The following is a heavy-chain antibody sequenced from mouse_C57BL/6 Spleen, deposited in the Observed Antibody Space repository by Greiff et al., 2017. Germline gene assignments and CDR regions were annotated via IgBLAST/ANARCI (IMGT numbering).Heavy chain of an antibody. CDR3: ARLRYDNYYAMDY. J-gene: IGHJ4*01. CDR2: INPNNGGT. CDR1: GYTFTDYN. V-gene: IGHV1-18*01. Sequence: VQLKQSGPELVKPGASVKIPCKASGYTFTDYNMDWVKQSHGKSLEWIGDINPNNGGTIYNQKFKGKATLTVDKSSSTAYMELRSLTSEDTAVYYCARLRYDNYYAMDYWGQGTSVTVSS. D-gene: IGHD2-14*01.